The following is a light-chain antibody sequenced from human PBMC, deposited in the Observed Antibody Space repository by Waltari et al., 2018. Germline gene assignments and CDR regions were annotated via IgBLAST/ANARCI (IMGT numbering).Light chain of an antibody. CDR3: MQSTHWPWT. CDR2: KVS. V-gene: IGKV2D-30*01. CDR1: QSLVNSDGNTY. J-gene: IGKJ1*01. Sequence: DVVMIQSPLPLPVTLGQPASIACRSSQSLVNSDGNTYLNWFHQRPGQSPRLLIYKVSNWDSGVPDRFSGSGSGTDFTLKISRVEAEDVGIYYCMQSTHWPWTFGQGTKVEIK.